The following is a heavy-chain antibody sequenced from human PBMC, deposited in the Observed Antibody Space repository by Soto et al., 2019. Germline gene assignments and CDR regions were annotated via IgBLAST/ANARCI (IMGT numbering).Heavy chain of an antibody. J-gene: IGHJ6*02. Sequence: ASVKVSCKASGYTFTSYYMHWVRQAPGQGLEWMGIINPSGGSTSYAQKFQGRVTMTRDTSTSTVYMELSSLRSEDTAVYYCARGYCSGGSCYRDYYYYGMDVWGQGTTVTVSS. CDR3: ARGYCSGGSCYRDYYYYGMDV. D-gene: IGHD2-15*01. CDR2: INPSGGST. CDR1: GYTFTSYY. V-gene: IGHV1-46*01.